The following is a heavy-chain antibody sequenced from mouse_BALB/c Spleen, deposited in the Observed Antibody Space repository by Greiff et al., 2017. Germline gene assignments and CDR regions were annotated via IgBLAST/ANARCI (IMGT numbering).Heavy chain of an antibody. J-gene: IGHJ4*01. CDR2: IDPSDSET. D-gene: IGHD1-1*01. Sequence: VKLQESGPQLVRPGASVKISCKASGYSFTSYWMHWVKQRPGQGLEWIGMIDPSDSETRLNQKFKDKATLTVDKSSSTAYMQLSSPTSEDSAVYYCARYYYGSSPYAMDYGGKGTSVNVSS. CDR3: ARYYYGSSPYAMDY. CDR1: GYSFTSYW. V-gene: IGHV1S126*01.